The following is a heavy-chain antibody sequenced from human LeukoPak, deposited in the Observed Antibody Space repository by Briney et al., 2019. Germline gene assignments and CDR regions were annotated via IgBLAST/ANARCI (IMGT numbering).Heavy chain of an antibody. CDR2: ISSSSSYI. CDR1: GFTFSSYS. D-gene: IGHD6-13*01. Sequence: SGGSLRLSCAASGFTFSSYSMNWVRQAPGKGLEWVSSISSSSSYIYYADSVKGRFTISRDNAKNSLYLQMNSLRAEDTAVYYCARDRIAAASSFDYWGQGTLVTVSS. CDR3: ARDRIAAASSFDY. V-gene: IGHV3-21*01. J-gene: IGHJ4*02.